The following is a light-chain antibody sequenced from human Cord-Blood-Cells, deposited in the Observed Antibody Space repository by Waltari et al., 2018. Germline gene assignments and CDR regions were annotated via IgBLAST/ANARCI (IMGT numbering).Light chain of an antibody. J-gene: IGLJ1*01. Sequence: QSALTQPAFVSGSPGKSLTISFTGTSSDVGGYHYVSWYQQHPCKAPKLMIDEVSNRPSGVSNRFSGSKSVNTASLTISWLQAEDEADYYCSSYTSSSTYVFGTGTKVTVL. CDR1: SSDVGGYHY. CDR3: SSYTSSSTYV. CDR2: EVS. V-gene: IGLV2-14*01.